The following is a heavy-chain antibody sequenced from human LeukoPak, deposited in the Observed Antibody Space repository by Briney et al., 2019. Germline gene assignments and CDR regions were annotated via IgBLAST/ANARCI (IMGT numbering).Heavy chain of an antibody. V-gene: IGHV1-8*03. D-gene: IGHD4-17*01. CDR2: MNPNSGNT. J-gene: IGHJ6*03. Sequence: EASVKVSCKASGYTFTSYDINWVRQATGQGLEWMGWMNPNSGNTGYAQKFQGRVTITRNTSISTAYMGLSSLRSEDTAVYYCARGLRMWAVTTFGYYYYMDVWGKGTTVTISS. CDR3: ARGLRMWAVTTFGYYYYMDV. CDR1: GYTFTSYD.